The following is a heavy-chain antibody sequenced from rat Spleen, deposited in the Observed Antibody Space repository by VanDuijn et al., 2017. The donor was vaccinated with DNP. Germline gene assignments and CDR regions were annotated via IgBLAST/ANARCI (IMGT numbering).Heavy chain of an antibody. Sequence: EVQQVESGGGLVQPGRSLKLSCADSGFSFSDYNMAWVRQAPTKGLEWVASINPSGGSSYYRASVKGRFTVSRDNAKSTLYLQMDSLRSDDTATYFCARHEDYSSYIYGFAYWGQGTLVTVSS. CDR2: INPSGGSS. CDR3: ARHEDYSSYIYGFAY. J-gene: IGHJ3*01. V-gene: IGHV5S23*01. CDR1: GFSFSDYN. D-gene: IGHD1-2*01.